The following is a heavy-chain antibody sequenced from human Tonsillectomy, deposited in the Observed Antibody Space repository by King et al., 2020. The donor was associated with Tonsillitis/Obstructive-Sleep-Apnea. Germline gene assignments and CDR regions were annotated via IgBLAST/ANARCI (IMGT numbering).Heavy chain of an antibody. CDR1: GYTFTGYY. J-gene: IGHJ5*02. V-gene: IGHV1-2*02. D-gene: IGHD2-15*01. CDR2: INPNSGGT. Sequence: EQLVQSGAEVKKPGASVKVSCKASGYTFTGYYMHWVRQAPGQGLEWMGWINPNSGGTNYAQKFQGRVTMTRDTSISTGYMELSRLRSDDTAVYYCARDGYCSGGSCNNCFAPWGQGTLVTVSS. CDR3: ARDGYCSGGSCNNCFAP.